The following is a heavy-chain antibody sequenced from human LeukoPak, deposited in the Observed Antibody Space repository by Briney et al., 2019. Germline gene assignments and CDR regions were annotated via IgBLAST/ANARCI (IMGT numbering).Heavy chain of an antibody. CDR3: ARGARKGDDYGGFFDY. V-gene: IGHV3-30*04. CDR2: VSYDGSYK. D-gene: IGHD4-23*01. J-gene: IGHJ4*02. Sequence: GGSLRLSCAASGFTFRNYAIHWVRQAPGKGLEWVAVVSYDGSYKDYADSVKGRFTISRDNSRNTLYLQMNSLRAQDTAVYYCARGARKGDDYGGFFDYWGQGTLVTVSS. CDR1: GFTFRNYA.